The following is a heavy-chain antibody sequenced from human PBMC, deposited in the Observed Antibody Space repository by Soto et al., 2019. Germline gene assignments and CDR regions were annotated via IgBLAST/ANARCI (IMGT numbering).Heavy chain of an antibody. D-gene: IGHD4-17*01. CDR2: ISYDGSNK. Sequence: QVQLVESGGGVVQPGRSLRLSCAASGFTFSSYGMHWVRQAPGKGLEWVAVISYDGSNKYYADSVKGRFTISRDNSKNTLYLQMNSVRAEDTAVYYCAKDRVYGDYRSSAYFQHWGQGTLVTVSS. V-gene: IGHV3-30*18. CDR3: AKDRVYGDYRSSAYFQH. CDR1: GFTFSSYG. J-gene: IGHJ1*01.